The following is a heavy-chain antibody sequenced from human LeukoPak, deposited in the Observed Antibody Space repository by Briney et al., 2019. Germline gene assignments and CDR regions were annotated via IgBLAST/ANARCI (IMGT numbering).Heavy chain of an antibody. CDR2: IYYSGST. CDR3: ARDLLNEGNHLDY. J-gene: IGHJ4*02. V-gene: IGHV4-30-4*01. CDR1: GGSISSGDYY. D-gene: IGHD4-23*01. Sequence: SQTLPLTCTVSGGSISSGDYYWSWIRRPPGKGLEWIGYIYYSGSTYYNPSLKSRVTISVDTSKNQFSLKLSSVTAADTAVYYCARDLLNEGNHLDYWGQGTLVTVSS.